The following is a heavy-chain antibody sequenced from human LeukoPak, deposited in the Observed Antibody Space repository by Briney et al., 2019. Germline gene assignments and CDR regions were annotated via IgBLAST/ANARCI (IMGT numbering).Heavy chain of an antibody. J-gene: IGHJ4*02. D-gene: IGHD3-3*01. CDR2: IYSGGST. Sequence: GGSLRLSCAASGFTFSSYAMSWVRQAPGKGLEWVSVIYSGGSTYYADSVKGRFTISRDNSKNTLYLQMNSLRAEDTAVYYCARGPPATYDFWSGYYAPADYWGQGTLVTVSS. V-gene: IGHV3-53*01. CDR3: ARGPPATYDFWSGYYAPADY. CDR1: GFTFSSYA.